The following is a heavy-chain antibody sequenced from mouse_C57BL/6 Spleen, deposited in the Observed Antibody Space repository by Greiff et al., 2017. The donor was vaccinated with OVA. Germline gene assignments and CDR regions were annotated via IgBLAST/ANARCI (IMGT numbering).Heavy chain of an antibody. CDR2: IYPRSGNT. V-gene: IGHV1-81*01. CDR3: ARRDYGSSYDYFDY. CDR1: GYTFTSYG. D-gene: IGHD1-1*01. Sequence: QVQLQQSGAELARPGASVKLSCKASGYTFTSYGISWVKQRTGQGLEWIGEIYPRSGNTYYNEKFKGKATLTADKSSSTAYMELRSLTSEDSAVYFWARRDYGSSYDYFDYWGQGTTLTVSS. J-gene: IGHJ2*01.